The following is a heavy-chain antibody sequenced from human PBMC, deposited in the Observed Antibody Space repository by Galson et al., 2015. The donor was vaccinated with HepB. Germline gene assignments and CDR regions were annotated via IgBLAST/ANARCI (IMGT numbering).Heavy chain of an antibody. D-gene: IGHD6-13*01. CDR3: AKLGSYGSSWYSFEY. CDR2: IRYDGDTE. Sequence: LRLSCAASGFTFGSYGMHWVRQAPGKGLEWVAFIRYDGDTEYYGDFAKGRFTIFRDNSNNALYLQMNSLRPDDTAVYYCAKLGSYGSSWYSFEYWGQGTLVTVSS. J-gene: IGHJ4*02. V-gene: IGHV3-30*02. CDR1: GFTFGSYG.